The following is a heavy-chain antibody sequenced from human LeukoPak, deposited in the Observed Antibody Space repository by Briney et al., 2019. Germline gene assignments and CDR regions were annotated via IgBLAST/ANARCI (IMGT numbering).Heavy chain of an antibody. J-gene: IGHJ6*03. CDR3: ARGSITMVRGSPRYMDV. Sequence: SETLSLICTVAGGSISSYYWSWIRQPAGKGLEWIGYIYYSGSTNYNPSLKSRVTISVDTSKNQFSLKLSSVTAADTAVYYCARGSITMVRGSPRYMDVWGKGTTVTVS. V-gene: IGHV4-59*01. D-gene: IGHD3-10*01. CDR2: IYYSGST. CDR1: GGSISSYY.